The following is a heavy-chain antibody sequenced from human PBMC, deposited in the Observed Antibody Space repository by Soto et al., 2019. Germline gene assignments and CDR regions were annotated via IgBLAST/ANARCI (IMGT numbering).Heavy chain of an antibody. CDR2: INPYNGNT. Sequence: QVQLVQSGGEVKKPGASVKVSCKASGYTFTNYGVNWVRQAPGQGLEWMGRINPYNGNTNYAQRIQGRVTLTTDTSTRPAYMELRSLTSDDTAVYYCARGSSPVDFDYWGQGTLVTVSS. CDR1: GYTFTNYG. V-gene: IGHV1-18*01. D-gene: IGHD6-13*01. J-gene: IGHJ4*02. CDR3: ARGSSPVDFDY.